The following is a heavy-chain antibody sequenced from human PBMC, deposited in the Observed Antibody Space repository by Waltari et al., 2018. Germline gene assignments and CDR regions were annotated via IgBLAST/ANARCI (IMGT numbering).Heavy chain of an antibody. J-gene: IGHJ4*02. CDR2: IYHSVST. D-gene: IGHD3-22*01. V-gene: IGHV4-38-2*01. CDR1: GYSISRGYY. Sequence: QVQLPESGPGLVKPSETLSLTCAVSGYSISRGYYWVWLRQPPGKGLEWIGSIYHSVSTYYNPSLKRRVTISVDTSKNQFSLKLSSVTAADKAVYYCARFINYYDSSGYIFDWGQGTLVTVAS. CDR3: ARFINYYDSSGYIFD.